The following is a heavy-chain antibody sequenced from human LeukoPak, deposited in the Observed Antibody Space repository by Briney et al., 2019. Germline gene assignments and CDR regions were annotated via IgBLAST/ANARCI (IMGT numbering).Heavy chain of an antibody. CDR1: GYTFSSYG. J-gene: IGHJ4*02. V-gene: IGHV1-18*01. CDR2: ISAYNGNT. Sequence: ASVKVSCKASGYTFSSYGISWVRQAPGQGLEWMGWISAYNGNTNYAQKLQGRVTMTTDTSTSTAYMELRSLRSDDTAVYYCARDMYRSGRVPFDYWGQGTLVTVSS. D-gene: IGHD6-19*01. CDR3: ARDMYRSGRVPFDY.